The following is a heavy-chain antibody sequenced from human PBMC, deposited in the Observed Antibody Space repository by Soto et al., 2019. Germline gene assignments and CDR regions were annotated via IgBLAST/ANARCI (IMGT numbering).Heavy chain of an antibody. Sequence: DVQVLESGGGLVQPEGSLRLSCAASGFTFSSYAMGWVRQGPGKGLEWVAVVSIGGSTHYADSVRGRFTISRDNSKNTLSVQMNSLTAEATAVYFCAKRRGAGAHFDYWGQGALVTVSS. V-gene: IGHV3-23*01. CDR3: AKRRGAGAHFDY. D-gene: IGHD2-15*01. CDR2: VSIGGST. CDR1: GFTFSSYA. J-gene: IGHJ4*02.